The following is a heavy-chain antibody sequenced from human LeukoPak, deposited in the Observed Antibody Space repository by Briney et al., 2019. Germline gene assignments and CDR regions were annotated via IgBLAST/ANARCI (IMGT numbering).Heavy chain of an antibody. V-gene: IGHV3-23*01. J-gene: IGHJ4*02. CDR1: GFTFSTYA. D-gene: IGHD4-23*01. CDR3: AKALYGGNTV. Sequence: PGGSLRLSCAASGFTFSTYAMGWVRQAPGEGLRWVSSISGNGVTTYYADPVKGRFTISRDNSKNTLYLQMNSLRAEDTALYYCAKALYGGNTVWGQGTLVTVSS. CDR2: ISGNGVTT.